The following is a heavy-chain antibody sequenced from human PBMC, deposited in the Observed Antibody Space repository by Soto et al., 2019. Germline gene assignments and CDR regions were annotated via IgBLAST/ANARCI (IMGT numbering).Heavy chain of an antibody. J-gene: IGHJ3*02. V-gene: IGHV4-4*02. CDR3: ARFNSGSYYEAFDI. D-gene: IGHD1-26*01. Sequence: PSETLSLTCAVSGCSISSCNWWSWVRQPPGKGLEWIGEIYHSGSTNYNPSLKSRVTISVDKSKNQFSLKLSSVTAADTAVYYCARFNSGSYYEAFDIWGQGTMVTVSS. CDR1: GCSISSCNW. CDR2: IYHSGST.